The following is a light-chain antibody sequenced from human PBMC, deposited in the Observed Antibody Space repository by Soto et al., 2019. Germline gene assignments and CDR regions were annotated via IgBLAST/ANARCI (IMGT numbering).Light chain of an antibody. V-gene: IGLV2-11*01. Sequence: QSVLTQPRSVSGSPGQSVTIPCTGTSSDVGGYNYVSWYQRHAGKGPKLIIYDVSERPSGVPDRFSASKSGNTASLTISGLQAEDEAGYYCSSYAGNYVYVFGSGTKVTVL. CDR3: SSYAGNYVYV. CDR2: DVS. CDR1: SSDVGGYNY. J-gene: IGLJ1*01.